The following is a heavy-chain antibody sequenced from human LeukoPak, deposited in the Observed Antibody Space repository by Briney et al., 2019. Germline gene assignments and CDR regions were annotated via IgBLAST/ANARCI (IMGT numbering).Heavy chain of an antibody. J-gene: IGHJ5*02. Sequence: SETLSLTCTVSGGSISSSSYYWGWIRQPPGKGLEWIGSIYYSGSTYYNPSLKSRVTISVDTSKNQFSLKLSSVTAADTAVYYCASRSHLEWFGLDPWGQGTLVTVSS. D-gene: IGHD3-3*01. V-gene: IGHV4-39*07. CDR1: GGSISSSSYY. CDR2: IYYSGST. CDR3: ASRSHLEWFGLDP.